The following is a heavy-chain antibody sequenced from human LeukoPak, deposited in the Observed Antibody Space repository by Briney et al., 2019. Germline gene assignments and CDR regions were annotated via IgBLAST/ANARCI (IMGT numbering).Heavy chain of an antibody. CDR2: IYYSGST. D-gene: IGHD3-10*01. J-gene: IGHJ3*02. Sequence: SETLSLTCTVSSGSISSDSYYWGWIRQPPGKGLEWIGNIYYSGSTHYNPSLKSRVTILVDTSKNQFSLKVTSVTAADTAVYYCARSDGYGLVGIWGQGTMVTVSS. V-gene: IGHV4-39*07. CDR1: SGSISSDSYY. CDR3: ARSDGYGLVGI.